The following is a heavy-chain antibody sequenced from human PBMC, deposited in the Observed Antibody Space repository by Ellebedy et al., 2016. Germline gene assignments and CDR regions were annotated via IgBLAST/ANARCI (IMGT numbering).Heavy chain of an antibody. J-gene: IGHJ4*02. D-gene: IGHD3-10*01. CDR3: ARIFDGFGELLTIPDY. CDR2: MNPNSGNT. Sequence: ASVKVSXXGSGYTFTSYDINWVRQATGQGLEWMGWMNPNSGNTGYAQKFQGRVTMTRNTSISTAYMELSSLRSEDTAVYYCARIFDGFGELLTIPDYWGQGTLVTVSS. CDR1: GYTFTSYD. V-gene: IGHV1-8*01.